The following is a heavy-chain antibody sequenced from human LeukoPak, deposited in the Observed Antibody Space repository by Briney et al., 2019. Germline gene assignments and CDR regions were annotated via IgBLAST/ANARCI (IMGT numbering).Heavy chain of an antibody. CDR2: INPSGGST. Sequence: ASVKVSCKASGYTFTSYYMHWVRQAPGQGLEWMGIINPSGGSTSYAQKFQGRVTMTRDTSTSTVYMELSSLRSEDTAVYYCARSIVVVPAIRDAFDIWGQGTMVTVSS. V-gene: IGHV1-46*01. J-gene: IGHJ3*02. CDR3: ARSIVVVPAIRDAFDI. D-gene: IGHD2-21*02. CDR1: GYTFTSYY.